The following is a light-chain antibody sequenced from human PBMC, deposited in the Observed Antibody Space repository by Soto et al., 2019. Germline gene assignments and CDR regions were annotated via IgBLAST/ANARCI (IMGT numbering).Light chain of an antibody. CDR1: QTLTSSY. CDR3: QQYASAPYT. J-gene: IGKJ2*01. CDR2: GAS. V-gene: IGKV3-20*01. Sequence: EIVLTQSPGTLSLSPGEGATLSCRASQTLTSSYLAWYQQKPGQAPRLLIYGASSRATGISDRFSGSGSGTDFTLTIRRLEPEDFEVYYCQQYASAPYTFGQGTKLEIK.